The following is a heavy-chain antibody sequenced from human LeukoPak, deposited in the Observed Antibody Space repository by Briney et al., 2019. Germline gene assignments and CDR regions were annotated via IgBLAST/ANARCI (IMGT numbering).Heavy chain of an antibody. D-gene: IGHD3-9*01. Sequence: GRSLRLSCAASGFTFSSYAMHWVRQAPGKGLEWVAVISYDGSNKYYADSVKGRFTISRDNSKNTLYLQMNSLRAEDTAVYYCARALQYYDILTGYHWGQGTLVTVSP. CDR1: GFTFSSYA. J-gene: IGHJ5*02. CDR2: ISYDGSNK. CDR3: ARALQYYDILTGYH. V-gene: IGHV3-30*04.